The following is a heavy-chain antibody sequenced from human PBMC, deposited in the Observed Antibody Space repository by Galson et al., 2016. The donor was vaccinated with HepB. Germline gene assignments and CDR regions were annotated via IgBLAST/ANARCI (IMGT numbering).Heavy chain of an antibody. D-gene: IGHD6-19*01. J-gene: IGHJ4*02. CDR1: GFIFSTYD. Sequence: SLRLSCAASGFIFSTYDMHWVRQATGKGLEWVSSINSAGDTYYPDSVKGRFTISRDNAKNSLYLQVNSLRAEDTAVYYCARVSSGWRGDFDYWGQGALVTVSS. CDR2: INSAGDT. V-gene: IGHV3-13*01. CDR3: ARVSSGWRGDFDY.